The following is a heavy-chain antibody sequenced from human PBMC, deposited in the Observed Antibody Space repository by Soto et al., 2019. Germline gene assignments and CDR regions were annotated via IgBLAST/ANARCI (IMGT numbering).Heavy chain of an antibody. V-gene: IGHV1-18*01. J-gene: IGHJ5*02. CDR2: ISAYSGNT. CDR1: GYTFTSYG. Sequence: GASVKVSCKASGYTFTSYGISWVRQAPGQGLEWMGWISAYSGNTNYAQKLQGRVTMTTDTSTSTAYMELRSLRSDDTAAYYCAKVGGTTSSNWFDPWATEPWSPSPQ. CDR3: AKVGGTTSSNWFDP. D-gene: IGHD2-2*01.